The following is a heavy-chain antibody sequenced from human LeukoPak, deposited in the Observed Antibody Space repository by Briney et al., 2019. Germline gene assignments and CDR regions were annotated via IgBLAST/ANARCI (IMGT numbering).Heavy chain of an antibody. CDR2: IYHSGST. Sequence: PSETLSLTCTVSGYSISSGYYWGWIRQPPGKGLEWIGSIYHSGSTYYNPSLKSRVTISVDTSKNQFSLKLSSVTAADTAVYYCARATRLWSSYYMDVWGKGTTVTVSS. D-gene: IGHD5-18*01. V-gene: IGHV4-38-2*02. CDR1: GYSISSGYY. J-gene: IGHJ6*03. CDR3: ARATRLWSSYYMDV.